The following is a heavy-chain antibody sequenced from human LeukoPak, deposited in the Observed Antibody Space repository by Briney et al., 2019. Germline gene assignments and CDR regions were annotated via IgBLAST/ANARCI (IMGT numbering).Heavy chain of an antibody. CDR3: ARLAGYCSSTSCSYYFDY. CDR1: GYSFTSYW. Sequence: GESLKISCKGSGYSFTSYWIGWVRQMPGKGLEWMGIIYPGDSDTRYSPSFQGQVTISADKSISTAYLQWSGLKASDTAMYYCARLAGYCSSTSCSYYFDYWGQGTLVTVSS. D-gene: IGHD2-2*01. J-gene: IGHJ4*02. CDR2: IYPGDSDT. V-gene: IGHV5-51*01.